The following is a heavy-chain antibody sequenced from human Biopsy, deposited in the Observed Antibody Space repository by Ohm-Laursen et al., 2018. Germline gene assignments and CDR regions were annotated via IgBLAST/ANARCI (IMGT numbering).Heavy chain of an antibody. J-gene: IGHJ3*01. CDR1: GVTFDTYA. CDR3: VGRQRGPPIGVTVPGDAFDL. D-gene: IGHD2/OR15-2a*01. Sequence: SSAKVSCKASGVTFDTYAFGWVRQAPGQGLEWMGGRIPYFNTLYYARNSQDRAVITADRSARTTDMQLSGLRPDDTAVCYCVGRQRGPPIGVTVPGDAFDLWGPGTMVTVSP. CDR2: RIPYFNTL. V-gene: IGHV1-69*01.